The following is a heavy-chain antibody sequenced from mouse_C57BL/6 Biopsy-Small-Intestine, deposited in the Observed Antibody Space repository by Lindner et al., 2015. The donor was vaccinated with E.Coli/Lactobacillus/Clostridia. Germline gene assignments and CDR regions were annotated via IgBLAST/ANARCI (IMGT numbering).Heavy chain of an antibody. CDR3: ATNLGIRGIIPYYFDY. V-gene: IGHV14-1*01. Sequence: SVKVSCKVYRIHPPLNYPCTGCDRLLEKDLSTWGGIDPEDGETVYARKFQGRVTMTADTSTDTVYMELSSLRSEDTAVYYCATNLGIRGIIPYYFDYWGQGTLVTVSS. CDR1: IHPPLNYP. CDR2: IDPEDGET. J-gene: IGHJ2*01. D-gene: IGHD4-1*01.